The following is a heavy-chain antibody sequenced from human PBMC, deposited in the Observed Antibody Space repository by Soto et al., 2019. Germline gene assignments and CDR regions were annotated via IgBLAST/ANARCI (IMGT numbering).Heavy chain of an antibody. Sequence: GGSLRLSCAASGFTFSSYWMHWVRQAPGKGLVWVSRINSDGSSTSYADSVKGRFTISRDNAKNTLYLQMNSLRAEDTAVYYCARARIQLWLRFIDYWGQGTLVTVSS. J-gene: IGHJ4*02. CDR3: ARARIQLWLRFIDY. CDR1: GFTFSSYW. CDR2: INSDGSST. D-gene: IGHD5-18*01. V-gene: IGHV3-74*01.